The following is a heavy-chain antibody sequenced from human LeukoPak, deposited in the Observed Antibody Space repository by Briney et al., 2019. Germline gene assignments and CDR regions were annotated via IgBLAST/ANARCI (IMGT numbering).Heavy chain of an antibody. J-gene: IGHJ6*04. CDR2: INPNTGGT. CDR1: GYTFTGYY. V-gene: IGHV1-2*02. CDR3: ARDPYGDYEDNYYYGLDV. Sequence: GASVKVSCKASGYTFTGYYMHWVRQAPGQGLEWMGWINPNTGGTNYAQKFQGRVSMTRDTSISTAYMELSRLRSDDTAVYYCARDPYGDYEDNYYYGLDVWGKGTTVTVSS. D-gene: IGHD4-17*01.